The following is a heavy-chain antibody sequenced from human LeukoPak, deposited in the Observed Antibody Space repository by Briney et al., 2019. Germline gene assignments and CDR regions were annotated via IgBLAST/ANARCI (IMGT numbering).Heavy chain of an antibody. V-gene: IGHV4-34*01. CDR3: ARGPGTWCYY. D-gene: IGHD4/OR15-4a*01. CDR2: INHSGST. CDR1: GFTFSSYE. J-gene: IGHJ4*02. Sequence: GSLRLSCAASGFTFSSYEMYWLRQPPGKGLEWIGEINHSGSTNYNPSLKSRVTISIDTSKNQFSLKLSSVTAADTALYYCARGPGTWCYYWGQGTLVTVSS.